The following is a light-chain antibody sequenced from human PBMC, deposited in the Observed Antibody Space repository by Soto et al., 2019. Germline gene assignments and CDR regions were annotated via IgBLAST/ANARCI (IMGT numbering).Light chain of an antibody. J-gene: IGKJ5*01. CDR3: QQYGSSPRT. CDR1: QSVSSSY. Sequence: EIVLTQSPGTLSLSPGERATLSCRASQSVSSSYLAWYQQKLGQAPRLLIYGASNRATGIPDRFSGSGSGTDFTLTISRLEPEDFEVYYCQQYGSSPRTFGQGTRLDIX. CDR2: GAS. V-gene: IGKV3-20*01.